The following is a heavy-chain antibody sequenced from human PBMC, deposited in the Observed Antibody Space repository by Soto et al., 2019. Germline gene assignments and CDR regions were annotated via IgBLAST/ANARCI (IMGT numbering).Heavy chain of an antibody. J-gene: IGHJ5*02. CDR3: AKDYYSDSSGYYKT. D-gene: IGHD3-22*01. CDR1: GFTFSSYG. V-gene: IGHV3-30*18. CDR2: ISYDGSNK. Sequence: LRLSCAASGFTFSSYGMHWVRQAPGKGLEWVAVISYDGSNKYYADSVKGRFTISRDNSKNTLYLQMNSLRAEDTAVYYCAKDYYSDSSGYYKTWGQGTLVTVSS.